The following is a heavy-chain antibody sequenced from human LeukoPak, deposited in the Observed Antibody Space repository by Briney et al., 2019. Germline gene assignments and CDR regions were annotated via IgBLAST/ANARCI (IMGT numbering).Heavy chain of an antibody. D-gene: IGHD3-22*01. J-gene: IGHJ4*02. CDR2: ILYSGST. CDR3: ARWGHFDTSGYFVVDY. V-gene: IGHV4-59*01. Sequence: SETLSLTCSISDGSISSYYWNWIRQSPGKGLEWIGHILYSGSTHYNPSLQSRVSISIDTSKNHFSLKLRSVTAVDTAVYYCARWGHFDTSGYFVVDYWGQGTLVTVSS. CDR1: DGSISSYY.